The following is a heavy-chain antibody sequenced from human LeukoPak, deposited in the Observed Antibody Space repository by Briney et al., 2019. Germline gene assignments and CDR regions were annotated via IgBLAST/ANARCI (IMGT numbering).Heavy chain of an antibody. CDR2: IYSSGSN. CDR3: ARWNLDLDYDI. J-gene: IGHJ3*02. V-gene: IGHV4-59*08. D-gene: IGHD1-1*01. CDR1: GGSFSNYY. Sequence: KPSETLSLTCTLSGGSFSNYYWTWIRQPPGKGLEWLGYIYSSGSNSYNPSLKSRVTISIDNPKNTFSLKLTSVTPANTAVYFCARWNLDLDYDIRGEGTMVTVSS.